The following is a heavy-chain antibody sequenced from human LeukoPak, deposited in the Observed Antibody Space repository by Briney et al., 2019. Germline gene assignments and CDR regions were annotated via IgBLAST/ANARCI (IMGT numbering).Heavy chain of an antibody. V-gene: IGHV1-2*02. Sequence: ASVKDSCQASRYTLTGYYMHWVGQAPGQGIEWMEWINPNSGGTNYAQKFQGRATMTRDTSISTAYMELSRLRSDDTAVYYCARDRLTMVRGVIKYNWFDPWGQGTLVTVSS. CDR3: ARDRLTMVRGVIKYNWFDP. CDR1: RYTLTGYY. CDR2: INPNSGGT. D-gene: IGHD3-10*01. J-gene: IGHJ5*02.